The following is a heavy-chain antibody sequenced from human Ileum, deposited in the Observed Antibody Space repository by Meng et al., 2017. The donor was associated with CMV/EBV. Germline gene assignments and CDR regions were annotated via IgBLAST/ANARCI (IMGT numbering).Heavy chain of an antibody. CDR1: YD. CDR2: INPNSGGT. CDR3: ARAGIPHYDFWSGYNRGGNWFDP. J-gene: IGHJ5*02. D-gene: IGHD3-3*01. V-gene: IGHV1-2*02. Sequence: YDMHWVRQAPGQGLAWMGWINPNSGGTNYAQKFQGRVTMTRDTSISTAYMELSRLRSDDTAVYYCARAGIPHYDFWSGYNRGGNWFDPWGQGTLVTVSS.